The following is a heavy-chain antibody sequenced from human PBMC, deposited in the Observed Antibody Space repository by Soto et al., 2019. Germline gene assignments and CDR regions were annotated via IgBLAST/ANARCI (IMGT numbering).Heavy chain of an antibody. CDR2: ISYDGSNK. J-gene: IGHJ6*02. CDR1: GFTFSSYG. V-gene: IGHV3-30*18. CDR3: ANDVWYQVQHAYYYYGMDV. Sequence: QVQLVESGGGVVQPGRSLRLSCAASGFTFSSYGMHWVRQAPGKGLEWVAVISYDGSNKYYADSVKGRFTISRDNSKNTLYLQMNSLRAEDTAVYYCANDVWYQVQHAYYYYGMDVWGQGTKVTVSS. D-gene: IGHD2-2*01.